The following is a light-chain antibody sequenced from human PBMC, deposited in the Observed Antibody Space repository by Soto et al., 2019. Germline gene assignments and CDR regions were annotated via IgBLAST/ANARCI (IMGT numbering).Light chain of an antibody. J-gene: IGLJ1*01. CDR1: SSDVGRFDF. Sequence: QSALTQPRSVSGSPGQSVTISCTGTSSDVGRFDFVSWYQHHPGKAPKLMTYDVNKRPSGVPDRFSGSKSGNTASLTISGLQVEDEADYYCYSYTGSYVFGTGTKLTVL. V-gene: IGLV2-11*01. CDR3: YSYTGSYV. CDR2: DVN.